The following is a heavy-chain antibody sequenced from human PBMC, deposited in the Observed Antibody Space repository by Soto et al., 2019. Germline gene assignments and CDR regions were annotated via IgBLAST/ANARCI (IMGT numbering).Heavy chain of an antibody. V-gene: IGHV3-7*04. CDR2: IKQDGNEK. CDR3: ARVLVVTPTDY. J-gene: IGHJ4*02. Sequence: EVQLVESGGGLVQPGGSLRLSCAASGFTCRRYWMSWVRQAPGKGLEWVANIKQDGNEKYYVDSVKGRFTITRDNAKNSLYLQMNSLRAEDTAVYYCARVLVVTPTDYLGQGTLVTFSS. D-gene: IGHD2-21*02. CDR1: GFTCRRYW.